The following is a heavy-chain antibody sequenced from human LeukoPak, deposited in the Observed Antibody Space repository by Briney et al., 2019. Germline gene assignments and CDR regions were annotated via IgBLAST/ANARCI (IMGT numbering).Heavy chain of an antibody. V-gene: IGHV3-23*01. Sequence: PGGSLRLSCAASGFTFSSYAMSWVRQAPGKGLEWVSAISGSGSSTYYADSVKGRFTISRDNSKNAMYLQMNSLRAEDTALYYCAKGMIVVPAGGFDFWGQGTLVTVSS. CDR1: GFTFSSYA. J-gene: IGHJ4*02. CDR3: AKGMIVVPAGGFDF. CDR2: ISGSGSST. D-gene: IGHD2-2*01.